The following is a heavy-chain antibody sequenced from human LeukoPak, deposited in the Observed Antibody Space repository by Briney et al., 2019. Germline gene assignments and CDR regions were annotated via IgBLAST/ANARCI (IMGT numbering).Heavy chain of an antibody. CDR2: INPNSGGT. CDR1: GYIFTGYY. J-gene: IGHJ4*02. Sequence: ASVKVSCKASGYIFTGYYMHWVRQAPGQGLEWMGWINPNSGGTNYAQKFQGRVTMTRDTSISTAYMELSRLRSDDTAVYYCARDLMDVRGVITPENYFDHWGQGTLVTVSS. CDR3: ARDLMDVRGVITPENYFDH. D-gene: IGHD3-10*02. V-gene: IGHV1-2*02.